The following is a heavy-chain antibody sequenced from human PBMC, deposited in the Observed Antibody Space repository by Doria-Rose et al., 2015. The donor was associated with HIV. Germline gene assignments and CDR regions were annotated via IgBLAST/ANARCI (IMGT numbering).Heavy chain of an antibody. CDR1: GVSLSSPGMG. CDR3: ARIKSSRWYHKYYFDF. CDR2: IFSDDDR. D-gene: IGHD6-13*01. V-gene: IGHV2-26*01. J-gene: IGHJ4*02. Sequence: VTLKESGPVLVKPTEALTLTCTVSGVSLSSPGMGVSWIRQPPGKALEWLANIFSDDDRSYNTSLKSRLTISRGTSKSQVVLTMTDMDPVDTATNYCARIKSSRWYHKYYFDFWGQGTLVIVSA.